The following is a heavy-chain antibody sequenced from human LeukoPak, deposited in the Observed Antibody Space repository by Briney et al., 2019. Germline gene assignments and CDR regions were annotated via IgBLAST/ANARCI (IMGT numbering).Heavy chain of an antibody. Sequence: GGSLRLSCAASGFTFSSYAMSWVRQAPGKGLEWVSAISGSGGSTYYADSVKGRFTISRDNSKNTLYLQMNSLRDEDKAVYYCTRGGVDYFDYWGQGTLVTVSS. D-gene: IGHD2-8*02. CDR1: GFTFSSYA. V-gene: IGHV3-23*01. CDR2: ISGSGGST. CDR3: TRGGVDYFDY. J-gene: IGHJ4*02.